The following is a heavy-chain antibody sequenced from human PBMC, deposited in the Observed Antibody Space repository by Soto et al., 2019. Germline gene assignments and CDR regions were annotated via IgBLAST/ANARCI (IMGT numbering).Heavy chain of an antibody. J-gene: IGHJ6*02. CDR3: ASGGGYSYGYEGSLDV. CDR2: IYYSGST. V-gene: IGHV4-59*01. D-gene: IGHD5-18*01. CDR1: GGSISSYY. Sequence: SETLSLTCTVSGGSISSYYWSWIRQPPGKGLEWIGYIYYSGSTNYNPSLKSRVTISVDTSKNQFSLKLSSVTAADTAVYYCASGGGYSYGYEGSLDVCGQGTTVTVSS.